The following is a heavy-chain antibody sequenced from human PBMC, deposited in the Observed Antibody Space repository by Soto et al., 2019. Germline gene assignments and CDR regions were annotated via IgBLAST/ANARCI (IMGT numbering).Heavy chain of an antibody. V-gene: IGHV3-48*01. Sequence: GGFLRLSCAASGFTFSTSCMNWVRQAPGKGLEWVAYISNGDNTKFYADSVKGRFTISRDDARNSLYLQMNSLRAEDTAVYYCAREDELRVYWGQGALVTVSS. CDR2: ISNGDNTK. CDR3: AREDELRVY. D-gene: IGHD3-10*01. J-gene: IGHJ4*02. CDR1: GFTFSTSC.